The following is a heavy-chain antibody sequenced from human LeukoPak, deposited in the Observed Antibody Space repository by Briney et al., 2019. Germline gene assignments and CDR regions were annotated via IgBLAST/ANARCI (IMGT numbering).Heavy chain of an antibody. J-gene: IGHJ5*02. CDR1: GGSISSYY. Sequence: SETLSLTCTVSGGSISSYYWSWIRQPPGKGLEWIGYIYYSGSTNYNPSLKSRVTISVDTSKNQFSLKLSSVTAADTAVYYCARDNYDFRSGYPLFDPWGQGTLVTVSS. V-gene: IGHV4-59*01. CDR2: IYYSGST. CDR3: ARDNYDFRSGYPLFDP. D-gene: IGHD3-3*01.